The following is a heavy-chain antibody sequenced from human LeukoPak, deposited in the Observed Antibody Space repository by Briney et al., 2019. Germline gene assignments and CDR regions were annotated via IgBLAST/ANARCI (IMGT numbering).Heavy chain of an antibody. CDR1: GFTFSRYY. J-gene: IGHJ6*01. Sequence: GGSLRLSCAASGFTFSRYYMTWVRQAPGKGLEWVANIKQDGSEKFYVDSVKGRFTISRDNAKNSLFLQMNSLRAEDTAVYYCARGHVLRYFDWLPRPMDVWGKGPRSPSPQ. CDR2: IKQDGSEK. CDR3: ARGHVLRYFDWLPRPMDV. D-gene: IGHD3-9*01. V-gene: IGHV3-7*01.